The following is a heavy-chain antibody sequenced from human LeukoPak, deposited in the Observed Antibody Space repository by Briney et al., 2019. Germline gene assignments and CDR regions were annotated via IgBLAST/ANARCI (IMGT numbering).Heavy chain of an antibody. V-gene: IGHV1-2*02. Sequence: ASVKVSCKASGYXFTDYYFHWVRQAPGQGLEWMGWIKPNSGGTNYAHKFQGRVTMTRDTSLNTAYMELNRLISDDTAVYYCAREPVTGTLNFFDPWGQGALVTVTS. D-gene: IGHD6-19*01. J-gene: IGHJ5*02. CDR1: GYXFTDYY. CDR3: AREPVTGTLNFFDP. CDR2: IKPNSGGT.